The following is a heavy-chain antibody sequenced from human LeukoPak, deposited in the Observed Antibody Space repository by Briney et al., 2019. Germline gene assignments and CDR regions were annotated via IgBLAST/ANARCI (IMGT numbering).Heavy chain of an antibody. CDR2: IRSKVYGGTT. D-gene: IGHD1-1*01. V-gene: IGHV3-49*04. CDR3: STDYWRLGFDF. CDR1: GFTFSSYS. J-gene: IGHJ4*02. Sequence: GGSLRLSCAASGFTFSSYSMNWVRQAPGKGLEWIGFIRSKVYGGTTEDAASVRGRFTLSRDDSKNTVYLEMNTLRAEDTAVYYCSTDYWRLGFDFWGQGTLVIVSS.